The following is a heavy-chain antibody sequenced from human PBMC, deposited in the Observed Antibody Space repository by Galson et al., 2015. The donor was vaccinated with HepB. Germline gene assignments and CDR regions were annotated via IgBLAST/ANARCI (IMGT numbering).Heavy chain of an antibody. D-gene: IGHD3-10*01. CDR3: ASLGGVTMVRGVHPGLMDV. V-gene: IGHV4-39*07. J-gene: IGHJ6*02. Sequence: ETLSLTCTVSGGSISSSSYYWGWIRQPPGKGLEWIGSIYYSGSTYYNPSLKSRVTISVDTSKNQFSLKLSSVTAADTAVYYCASLGGVTMVRGVHPGLMDVWGQGTTVTVSS. CDR2: IYYSGST. CDR1: GGSISSSSYY.